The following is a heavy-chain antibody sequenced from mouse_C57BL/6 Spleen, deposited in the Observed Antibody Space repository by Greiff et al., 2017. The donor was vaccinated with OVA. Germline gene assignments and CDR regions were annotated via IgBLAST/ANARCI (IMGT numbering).Heavy chain of an antibody. V-gene: IGHV7-3*01. CDR1: GFTFTDYY. CDR2: IRNKANGYTT. CDR3: ARVYDYEYDMDY. Sequence: EVKLMESGGGLVQPGGSLSLSCAASGFTFTDYYMSWVRQPPGKALEWLGFIRNKANGYTTEYSASVKGRFTISRDNSQYILYLQMNALRAEDSATYYCARVYDYEYDMDYWGQGTSVTVSS. D-gene: IGHD2-4*01. J-gene: IGHJ4*01.